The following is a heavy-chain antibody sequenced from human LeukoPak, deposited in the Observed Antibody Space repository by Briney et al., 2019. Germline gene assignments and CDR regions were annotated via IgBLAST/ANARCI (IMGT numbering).Heavy chain of an antibody. CDR3: AKDLPDYGDYTEGY. V-gene: IGHV3-23*01. J-gene: IGHJ4*02. CDR1: GFTFRSFA. CDR2: ISGSGGTT. D-gene: IGHD4-17*01. Sequence: GGSLRLSCAASGFTFRSFAMSWVRQAPGKGLEWVSTISGSGGTTSYADSVKGRFTLSRDNSKNTVFLQMNSLRVEDTAVYYCAKDLPDYGDYTEGYWGQGTLVTVSS.